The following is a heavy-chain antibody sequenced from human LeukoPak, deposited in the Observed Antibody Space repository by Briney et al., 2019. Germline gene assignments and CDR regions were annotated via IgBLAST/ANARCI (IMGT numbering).Heavy chain of an antibody. CDR2: ISGSGGST. V-gene: IGHV3-23*01. J-gene: IGHJ5*02. Sequence: PGGSLRLSCAASGFTFNNYAMSWVRQAPGKGLEWVSVISGSGGSTYYADSVKGRFTISRDNSKNTLYLQMNSQRAEETAVYYCAKDRGVIVPAGMATWGQGTLVTVSS. CDR3: AKDRGVIVPAGMAT. D-gene: IGHD2-2*01. CDR1: GFTFNNYA.